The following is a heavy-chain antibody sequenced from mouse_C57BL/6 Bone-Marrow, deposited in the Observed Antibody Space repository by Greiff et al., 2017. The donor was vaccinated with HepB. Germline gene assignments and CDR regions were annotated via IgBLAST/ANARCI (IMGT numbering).Heavy chain of an antibody. CDR1: GYTFTDYY. J-gene: IGHJ3*01. CDR3: AIRKGFAY. Sequence: VQLQQSGPELVKPGASVKISCKASGYTFTDYYMNWVKQSHGKSLEWIGDINPNNGGTSYNQKFKGKATLTVDKSSSTAYMELRSLTSEDSAVYYCAIRKGFAYWGQGTLVTVSA. V-gene: IGHV1-26*01. CDR2: INPNNGGT.